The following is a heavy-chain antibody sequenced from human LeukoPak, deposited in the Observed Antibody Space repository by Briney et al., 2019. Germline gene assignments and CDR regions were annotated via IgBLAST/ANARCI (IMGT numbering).Heavy chain of an antibody. Sequence: ASVKVSCKASGYTFTSYDINWVRQATGQGLEWMGWMNPNSGNTGYAQKFQGRVTMTRNTSIGTAYMELSSLRSEDTAVYYCARGLAVAGGYDYWGQGTLVTVSS. CDR1: GYTFTSYD. V-gene: IGHV1-8*01. CDR2: MNPNSGNT. D-gene: IGHD6-19*01. CDR3: ARGLAVAGGYDY. J-gene: IGHJ4*02.